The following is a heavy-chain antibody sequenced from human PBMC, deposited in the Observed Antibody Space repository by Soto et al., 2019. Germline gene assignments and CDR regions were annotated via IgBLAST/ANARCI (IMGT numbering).Heavy chain of an antibody. Sequence: SETLSLTCTVSAYSISSGYYWGWIRQPPGEGLEWIGNIYHSGSTYYNPSLKSRVTISLDTSKNQFSLRLRSVTAADTAVYYCARGSYSTYRIDYWGQGTLVTVSS. CDR1: AYSISSGYY. D-gene: IGHD6-13*01. CDR3: ARGSYSTYRIDY. CDR2: IYHSGST. J-gene: IGHJ4*02. V-gene: IGHV4-38-2*02.